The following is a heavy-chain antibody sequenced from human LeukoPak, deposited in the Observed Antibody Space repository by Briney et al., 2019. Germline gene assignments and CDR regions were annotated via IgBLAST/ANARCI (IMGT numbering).Heavy chain of an antibody. V-gene: IGHV3-33*08. Sequence: GGSLRLSCAASGFTFSNAWMSWVRQAPGKGLEWVAVIWYDGNNKYYADSVKGRFAISRDNSKNTLYLQMNSLRAEDAAVYYCATPADAFDIWGQGTMVTVSS. J-gene: IGHJ3*02. CDR3: ATPADAFDI. CDR1: GFTFSNAW. CDR2: IWYDGNNK.